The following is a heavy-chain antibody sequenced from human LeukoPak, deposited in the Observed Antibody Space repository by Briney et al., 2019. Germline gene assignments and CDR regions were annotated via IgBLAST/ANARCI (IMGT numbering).Heavy chain of an antibody. CDR2: IKYDGAYK. D-gene: IGHD3-22*01. Sequence: GGSLRLSCVASGFSFSTYWMAWIRQAPGKGLEWVANIKYDGAYKFYAGSVKGRFTISRDNAKNSLFLEMHSLRADDTAVYFCVSSHDSSGNDWGQGTLVTVSS. CDR3: VSSHDSSGND. V-gene: IGHV3-7*01. CDR1: GFSFSTYW. J-gene: IGHJ4*02.